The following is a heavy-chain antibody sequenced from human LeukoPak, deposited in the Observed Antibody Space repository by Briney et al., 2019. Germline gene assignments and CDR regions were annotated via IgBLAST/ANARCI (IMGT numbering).Heavy chain of an antibody. CDR3: ARDALNPLEQQLVLPYFDY. Sequence: GGSLRLSCAASGFTFSSYWMSWVRQAPGKGLEWVANIKQDGSEKYYVDSVKGRFTISRDNAKNSLYLQMNSLRAEDTAVYYCARDALNPLEQQLVLPYFDYWGQGTLVTVSS. V-gene: IGHV3-7*01. D-gene: IGHD6-13*01. CDR1: GFTFSSYW. J-gene: IGHJ4*02. CDR2: IKQDGSEK.